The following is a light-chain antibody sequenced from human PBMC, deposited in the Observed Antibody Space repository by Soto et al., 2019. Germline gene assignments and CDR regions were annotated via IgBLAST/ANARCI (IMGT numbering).Light chain of an antibody. CDR3: QQSSSTPYS. CDR2: AAY. CDR1: QNIRNY. Sequence: DIQRTQSPSSLYASVGDRVTITCRASQNIRNYLNWYQQTPGKAPKLLIYAAYSLQSGVPSRFSGSGSGTDFPLTISSLHPEDSANYYCQQSSSTPYSVGQGTKLEIK. V-gene: IGKV1-39*01. J-gene: IGKJ2*03.